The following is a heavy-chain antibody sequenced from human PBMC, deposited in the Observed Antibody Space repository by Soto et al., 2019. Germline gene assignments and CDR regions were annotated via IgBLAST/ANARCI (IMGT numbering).Heavy chain of an antibody. Sequence: PGGSLRFSCAASGFPFTSYAMSWVRPAPGKGLEWVSGISGGGGSTYYAASVKGRFTISRDNSKSTLYLQMNSLGAEDTAVYYCAKAGGYDILTGYRNRFDPWGQGTRVTVSS. D-gene: IGHD3-9*01. CDR3: AKAGGYDILTGYRNRFDP. J-gene: IGHJ5*02. V-gene: IGHV3-23*01. CDR2: ISGGGGST. CDR1: GFPFTSYA.